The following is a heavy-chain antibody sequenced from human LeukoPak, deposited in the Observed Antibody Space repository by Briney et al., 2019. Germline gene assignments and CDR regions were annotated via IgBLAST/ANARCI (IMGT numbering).Heavy chain of an antibody. CDR3: ARDPYSSTWSYGMDV. Sequence: PGGSLRLSCVASGFTFSSYWMSWVRQAPGKGLEWVANIKQDGSEEVYVDSVKGRFTISRDNAKNSLFLQMNTLRAEDTAVYYCARDPYSSTWSYGMDVWGQGTTVTVSS. D-gene: IGHD6-6*01. J-gene: IGHJ6*02. V-gene: IGHV3-7*05. CDR1: GFTFSSYW. CDR2: IKQDGSEE.